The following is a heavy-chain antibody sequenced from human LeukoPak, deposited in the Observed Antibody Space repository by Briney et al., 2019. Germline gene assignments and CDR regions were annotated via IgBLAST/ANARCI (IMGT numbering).Heavy chain of an antibody. V-gene: IGHV3-30*18. J-gene: IGHJ4*02. CDR2: ISYDGSNK. CDR1: GFTFSSYG. Sequence: GGSLRLSCAASGFTFSSYGMHWVRQAPGKGLEWVAVISYDGSNKYYADSVKGRFTISRDNSKSTLYLQMNSLRAEDTAVYYCAKGAYYYDSSGYYPYWGQGTLVTVCS. D-gene: IGHD3-22*01. CDR3: AKGAYYYDSSGYYPY.